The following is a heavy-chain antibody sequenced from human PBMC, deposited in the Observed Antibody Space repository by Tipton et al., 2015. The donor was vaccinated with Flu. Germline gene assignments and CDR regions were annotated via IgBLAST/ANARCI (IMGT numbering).Heavy chain of an antibody. V-gene: IGHV4-31*03. CDR3: AGDGGGYHYDSSGCYFNYGMDV. Sequence: LRLSCTVSGGSINTGAYYWSWIRQHPGKGLEWIGYIYYSGSTYYNPSLKSRVTISVDTSKNQFSLKLSSVTAADTAVYYCAGDGGGYHYDSSGCYFNYGMDVWGQGTTVTVSS. J-gene: IGHJ6*02. CDR1: GGSINTGAYY. CDR2: IYYSGST. D-gene: IGHD3-22*01.